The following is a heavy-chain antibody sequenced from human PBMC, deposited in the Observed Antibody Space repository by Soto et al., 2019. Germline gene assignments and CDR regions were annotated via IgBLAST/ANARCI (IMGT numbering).Heavy chain of an antibody. CDR1: GGSISSYY. Sequence: SETLSLTCTVSGGSISSYYWSWIRQPPGKGLEWIGYIYYSGSTNYNPSLKSRVTISVDTSKNQFSLKLSSVTAADTAVYYCASFEQQLGWFDPWGQGTLVTVSS. CDR3: ASFEQQLGWFDP. V-gene: IGHV4-59*01. CDR2: IYYSGST. D-gene: IGHD6-13*01. J-gene: IGHJ5*02.